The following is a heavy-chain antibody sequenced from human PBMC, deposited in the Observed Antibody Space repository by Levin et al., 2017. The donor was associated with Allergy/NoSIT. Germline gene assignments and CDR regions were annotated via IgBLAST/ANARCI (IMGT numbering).Heavy chain of an antibody. V-gene: IGHV3-15*07. CDR2: IKSKTDGGTT. Sequence: PGGSLRLSCAASGFTFSNAWMNWVRQAPGKGLEWVGRIKSKTDGGTTDYAAPVKGRFTISRDDSKNTLYLQMNSLKTEDTAVYYCTTDRRDYDYVWGSYPAYYYYYYGMDGWGQGTTVTVSS. J-gene: IGHJ6*02. CDR1: GFTFSNAW. D-gene: IGHD3-16*02. CDR3: TTDRRDYDYVWGSYPAYYYYYYGMDG.